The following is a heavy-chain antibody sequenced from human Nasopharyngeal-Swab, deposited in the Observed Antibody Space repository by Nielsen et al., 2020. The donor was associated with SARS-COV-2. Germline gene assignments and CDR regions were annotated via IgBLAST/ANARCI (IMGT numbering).Heavy chain of an antibody. D-gene: IGHD1-26*01. CDR2: ISPNSGGT. Sequence: ASVKVSCKASGYTFTGYFLHWVRQAPGQGLEWMGRISPNSGGTNYAQKFQGRVTMTSDTSISTAYMELSSLRSDDTAVYYCARDLGGRDPFDIRGQGTMVTVSS. CDR1: GYTFTGYF. V-gene: IGHV1-2*06. J-gene: IGHJ3*02. CDR3: ARDLGGRDPFDI.